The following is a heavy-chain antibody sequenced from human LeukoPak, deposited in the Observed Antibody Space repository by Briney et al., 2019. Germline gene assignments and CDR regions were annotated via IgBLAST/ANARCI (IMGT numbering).Heavy chain of an antibody. CDR3: ARKRAMVRGVTNDAFDI. V-gene: IGHV5-10-1*01. CDR2: IDPSDSYT. D-gene: IGHD3-10*01. Sequence: ESLKISCKGSGYSFTNYWISWVRQMPGKGLEWMGRIDPSDSYTNYNPSFQGHVTISADKSISTAYLQWSSLKASDTAMYYCARKRAMVRGVTNDAFDIWGQGTMVTVSS. J-gene: IGHJ3*02. CDR1: GYSFTNYW.